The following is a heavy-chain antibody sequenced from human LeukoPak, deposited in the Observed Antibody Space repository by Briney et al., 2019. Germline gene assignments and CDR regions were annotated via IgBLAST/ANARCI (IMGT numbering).Heavy chain of an antibody. J-gene: IGHJ4*02. CDR1: GFTFSSYA. Sequence: PGGSLRLSCAASGFTFSSYAMNWVRQAPGKGLEYVSYISSSGTTIYYADSVKGRFTISRDNAKNSLFLQMNSLRDEDTAVYYCARRKYDSSGYYYWGQGTLVTVSS. V-gene: IGHV3-48*03. CDR2: ISSSGTTI. D-gene: IGHD3-22*01. CDR3: ARRKYDSSGYYY.